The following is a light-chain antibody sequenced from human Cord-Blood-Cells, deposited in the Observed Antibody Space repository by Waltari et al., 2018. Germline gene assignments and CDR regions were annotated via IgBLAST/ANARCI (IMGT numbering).Light chain of an antibody. Sequence: EIVLTQSPGTLSLSPVERATLSCRDSQSVSSSYLAWYQQKPGQAPRLLIYGASSRATGIPDRFSGSGSGTDFTLNISRLEPEDFAVYYCQQYGSSPTFGQGTKVEIK. CDR1: QSVSSSY. CDR3: QQYGSSPT. V-gene: IGKV3-20*01. CDR2: GAS. J-gene: IGKJ1*01.